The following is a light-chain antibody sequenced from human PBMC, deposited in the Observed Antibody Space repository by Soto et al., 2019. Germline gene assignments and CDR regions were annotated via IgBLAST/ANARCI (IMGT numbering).Light chain of an antibody. Sequence: EIVLTQSPATLSLSPGERATLSCRASQSVSSYLAWYQQKPGQAPRLLIYDASNGATGIPARFSGSGSGTDFTLTISSLEPEDFAVYYCQQRSKWPTFGQGTKV. V-gene: IGKV3-11*01. CDR2: DAS. CDR3: QQRSKWPT. J-gene: IGKJ1*01. CDR1: QSVSSY.